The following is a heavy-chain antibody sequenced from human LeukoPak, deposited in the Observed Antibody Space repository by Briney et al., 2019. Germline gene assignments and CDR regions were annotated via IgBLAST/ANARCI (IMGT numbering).Heavy chain of an antibody. CDR2: ISGSGGST. CDR3: AKGSAWGTGTTYY. CDR1: GFTFSSYA. J-gene: IGHJ4*02. Sequence: GGSLRLSCAASGFTFSSYAMSWVRQAPGKGLEWVSAISGSGGSTYYADSVKGRFTISRDNSKNTLYLQTNSLRAEDTAVYYCAKGSAWGTGTTYYWGQGTLVTVSS. D-gene: IGHD1-7*01. V-gene: IGHV3-23*01.